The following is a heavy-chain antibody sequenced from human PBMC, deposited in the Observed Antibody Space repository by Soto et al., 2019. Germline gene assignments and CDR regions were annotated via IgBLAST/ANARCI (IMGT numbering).Heavy chain of an antibody. CDR1: GFTFSSYG. V-gene: IGHV3-33*01. Sequence: PGGSLRLSCAASGFTFSSYGMHWVRQAPGKGLEWVAVIWYDGSNKYYADSVKGRFTISRDNSKNTLYLQMNSLRAEDTAVYYCARGYDSSGYPHFDYWGQGTLVTVSS. J-gene: IGHJ4*02. CDR3: ARGYDSSGYPHFDY. CDR2: IWYDGSNK. D-gene: IGHD3-22*01.